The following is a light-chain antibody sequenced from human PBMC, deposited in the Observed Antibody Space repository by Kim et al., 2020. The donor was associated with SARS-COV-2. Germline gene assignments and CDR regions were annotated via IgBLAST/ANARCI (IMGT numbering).Light chain of an antibody. J-gene: IGKJ3*01. CDR1: QSISNH. Sequence: DIQMTQSPSSLSASVGDRVTISCRTSQSISNHLDWYHQKPGKAPKPLIYAASTLQGGVPSRFSGSGSETDFTLTISSLQPEDFATYFCQQSYISPFTFGPGTKVDIK. CDR2: AAS. CDR3: QQSYISPFT. V-gene: IGKV1-39*01.